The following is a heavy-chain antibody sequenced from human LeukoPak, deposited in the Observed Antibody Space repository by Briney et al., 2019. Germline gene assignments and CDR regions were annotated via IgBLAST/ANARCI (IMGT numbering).Heavy chain of an antibody. J-gene: IGHJ3*01. V-gene: IGHV3-15*07. CDR2: IKSRNAGGTT. CDR1: GFNLINTW. CDR3: ARDWYHAFDF. D-gene: IGHD3-9*01. Sequence: PGGSLRLSCAASGFNLINTWMNWVRQAPGKGLEWVGRIKSRNAGGTTDYAAPVKGRFTISRDDSKNMVYLRLNSLKTEDTGVYYCARDWYHAFDFWGQGTMVTVSS.